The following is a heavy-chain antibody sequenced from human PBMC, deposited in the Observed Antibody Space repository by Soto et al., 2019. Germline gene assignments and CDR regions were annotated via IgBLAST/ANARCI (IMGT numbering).Heavy chain of an antibody. CDR2: ISYDGSNK. CDR1: GFTFSSYG. J-gene: IGHJ6*03. CDR3: AKDRRILLEGSLGYYYYYYMDV. D-gene: IGHD3-3*01. Sequence: GGSLRLSCAASGFTFSSYGMHWVRQAPGKGLEWVAVISYDGSNKYYADSVKGRFTISRDNSKNTLYLQMNSLRAEDTAVYYCAKDRRILLEGSLGYYYYYYMDVWGKGTTVTVSS. V-gene: IGHV3-30*18.